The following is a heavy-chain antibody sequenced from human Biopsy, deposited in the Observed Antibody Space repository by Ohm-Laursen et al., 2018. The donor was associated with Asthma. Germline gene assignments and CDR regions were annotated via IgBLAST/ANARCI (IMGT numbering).Heavy chain of an antibody. Sequence: GQTLSLTCAASRFTYEMHWVHQAPGKGLEWVAVISYDGSSIYYADSVKGRFTISRDNSKNTLSLQMNSLTAEDTAVYYCAREGVAGTHIEDWGQGTLVTVSS. CDR3: AREGVAGTHIED. CDR2: ISYDGSSI. J-gene: IGHJ4*02. V-gene: IGHV3-30-3*01. D-gene: IGHD6-19*01. CDR1: RFTYE.